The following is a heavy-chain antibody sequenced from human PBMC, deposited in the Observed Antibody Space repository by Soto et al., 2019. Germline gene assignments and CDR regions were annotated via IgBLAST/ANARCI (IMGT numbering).Heavy chain of an antibody. CDR2: IIPIFGRA. CDR3: ARDLVVAGMTEGKGRFDP. J-gene: IGHJ5*02. CDR1: GGTFSSYA. Sequence: QVQLVQSGAEVKKPGSSVKVSCKASGGTFSSYAISWVRQAPGQGLEWMGGIIPIFGRANYAQKFQGRVTITADESTSAAYMELSSLRSEDRAVYYCARDLVVAGMTEGKGRFDPWGQGTLVTVSS. D-gene: IGHD6-19*01. V-gene: IGHV1-69*01.